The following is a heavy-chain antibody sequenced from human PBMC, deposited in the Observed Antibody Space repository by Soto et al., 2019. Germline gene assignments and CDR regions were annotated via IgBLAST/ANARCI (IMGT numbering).Heavy chain of an antibody. CDR1: GFSFSSYG. J-gene: IGHJ4*02. D-gene: IGHD1-1*01. CDR3: AKQESDWSDHFDY. CDR2: ISYDGTDE. Sequence: QVQLVESGGGVVQPGRSLRLSCAASGFSFSSYGMHWVRQAPGKGLEWVAMISYDGTDEYYADSVKGRFTISRDNSKNAVYLQMNSLRAEDTAVDYCAKQESDWSDHFDYWGQGTLVTVSS. V-gene: IGHV3-30*18.